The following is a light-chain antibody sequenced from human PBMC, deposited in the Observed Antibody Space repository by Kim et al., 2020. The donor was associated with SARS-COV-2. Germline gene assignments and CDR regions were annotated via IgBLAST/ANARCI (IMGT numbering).Light chain of an antibody. V-gene: IGLV2-8*01. Sequence: GQTVTISCTGTSSDIGGYNHASWYQQPPGTAPKLMNYEVSKWPSGVPDLFSGSTSGNTAPLTVSRLQADDEDNYYGSSYGGNNTWVFGGGTQLTVL. CDR1: SSDIGGYNH. J-gene: IGLJ3*02. CDR2: EVS. CDR3: SSYGGNNTWV.